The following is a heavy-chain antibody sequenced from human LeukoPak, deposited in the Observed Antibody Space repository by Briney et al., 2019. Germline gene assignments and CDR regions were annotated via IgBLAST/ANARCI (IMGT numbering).Heavy chain of an antibody. CDR2: ISGSGAST. J-gene: IGHJ4*02. CDR1: GFTFSSYA. V-gene: IGHV3-23*01. CDR3: AKRNRTTMATD. Sequence: GESLRLSCAATGFTFSSYAMGWVRQAPEKGLEWVSGISGSGASTYYADSVKGRFTISRDNPKNTLYLQMNSLRAEDTAVYYCAKRNRTTMATDWGQGTLVTVSS. D-gene: IGHD1-14*01.